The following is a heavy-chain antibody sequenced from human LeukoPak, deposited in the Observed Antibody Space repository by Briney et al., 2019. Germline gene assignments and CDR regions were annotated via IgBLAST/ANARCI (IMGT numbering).Heavy chain of an antibody. J-gene: IGHJ4*02. V-gene: IGHV4-39*01. CDR1: GGSISSSSYY. D-gene: IGHD2-2*02. CDR3: ARHDHCSSTSCYTGNFDY. CDR2: IYYSGST. Sequence: SETLSLTCTVSGGSISSSSYYWGWIRQPPGKGLEWIGSIYYSGSTYYNPSLKSQVTISVDTSKNQFSLKLSSVTAADTAVYYCARHDHCSSTSCYTGNFDYWGQGTLVTVSS.